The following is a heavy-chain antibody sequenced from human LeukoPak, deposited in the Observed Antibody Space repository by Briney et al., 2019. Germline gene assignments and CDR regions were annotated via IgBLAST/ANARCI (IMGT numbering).Heavy chain of an antibody. V-gene: IGHV4-34*01. CDR1: GGSFSGYY. D-gene: IGHD2-8*01. J-gene: IGHJ1*01. Sequence: PSETLSLTCAVYGGSFSGYYWSWIRQPPGKGLEWIGEINHSGSTNYNPSLKSRVTISADTSKNQFSLKLSSVTAADTAVYYCASGMVYAIHAEYFQHWGQGTLVTVSS. CDR2: INHSGST. CDR3: ASGMVYAIHAEYFQH.